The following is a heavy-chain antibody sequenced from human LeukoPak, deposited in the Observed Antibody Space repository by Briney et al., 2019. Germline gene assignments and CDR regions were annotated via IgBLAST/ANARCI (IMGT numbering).Heavy chain of an antibody. D-gene: IGHD2-2*01. CDR1: GFTFSSYS. CDR3: ARDEYCSSTSCQESFDY. V-gene: IGHV3-21*01. Sequence: GGSLRLSCAASGFTFSSYSMNWVRQAPGKGLEWVSSISSSSSYIYYADSVKGRFTISRDNAKNSLYLQMNSLRAEDTAVYYCARDEYCSSTSCQESFDYWGQGTLVTVPS. J-gene: IGHJ4*02. CDR2: ISSSSSYI.